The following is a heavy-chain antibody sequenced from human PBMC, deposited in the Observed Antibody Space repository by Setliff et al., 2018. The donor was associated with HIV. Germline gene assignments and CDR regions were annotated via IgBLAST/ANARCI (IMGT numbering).Heavy chain of an antibody. Sequence: SETLSLTCTVSGGSISGHYWSWIRQPPGKGLEWIGNIFYSGSTNNNPSLKSRVSISVDTSKNQFSLQLTSVTAADTAVYYCARAPPGIQNDAFDVWGQGTMVTVSS. V-gene: IGHV4-59*11. CDR2: IFYSGST. CDR1: GGSISGHY. CDR3: ARAPPGIQNDAFDV. J-gene: IGHJ3*01.